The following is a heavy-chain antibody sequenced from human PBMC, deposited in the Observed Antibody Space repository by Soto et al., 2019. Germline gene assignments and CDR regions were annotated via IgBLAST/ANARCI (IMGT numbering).Heavy chain of an antibody. CDR1: GYTFTSYD. D-gene: IGHD6-13*01. J-gene: IGHJ5*02. V-gene: IGHV1-8*01. Sequence: QVQLVQSGAEVKKPGASVKVSCKASGYTFTSYDINWVRQATGQGLEWMGWMKPNSGNTGYAQKFQGRVTMTRNTSISTAYMELSSLRSEATAVYYCAKSIAAAGTGGTLAPAFDPWGQGTLVTVSS. CDR2: MKPNSGNT. CDR3: AKSIAAAGTGGTLAPAFDP.